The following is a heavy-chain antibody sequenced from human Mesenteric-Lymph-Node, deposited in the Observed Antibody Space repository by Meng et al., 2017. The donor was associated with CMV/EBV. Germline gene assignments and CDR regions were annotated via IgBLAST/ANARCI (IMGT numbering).Heavy chain of an antibody. D-gene: IGHD2-2*01. J-gene: IGHJ4*02. V-gene: IGHV3-23*01. CDR2: ISGSGAGT. CDR1: GFTFRTYA. Sequence: GESLKISCAASGFTFRTYAMSWVRQAPGKGLEWVSVISGSGAGTYYADSVRGRFTIPKDNLNNTLSLQMNSLRAEDTAVYYCAKGNCSSTTCYALDSWGQGTLVTVSS. CDR3: AKGNCSSTTCYALDS.